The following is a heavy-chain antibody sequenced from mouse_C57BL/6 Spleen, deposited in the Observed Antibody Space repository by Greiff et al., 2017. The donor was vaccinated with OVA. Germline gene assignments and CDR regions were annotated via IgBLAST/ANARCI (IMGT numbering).Heavy chain of an antibody. Sequence: EVMLVESGGGLVKPGGSLKLSCAASGFTFSSYTMSWVRQTPEKRLEWVATISGGGGNTYYPDSVQGRFTISRDNAKNTLYLQMSSLRSEDTAWYYCARRSGTGDWYFEVWGTGTTVTVSS. V-gene: IGHV5-9*01. D-gene: IGHD3-3*01. CDR1: GFTFSSYT. CDR2: ISGGGGNT. CDR3: ARRSGTGDWYFEV. J-gene: IGHJ1*03.